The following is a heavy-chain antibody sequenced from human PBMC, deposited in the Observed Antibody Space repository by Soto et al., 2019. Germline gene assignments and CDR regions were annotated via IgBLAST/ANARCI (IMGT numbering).Heavy chain of an antibody. Sequence: QVQLQELGPGLVKPSQTLSLTCSVSGDSISTTTYYWTWIRQHPGKGLEWIGYISYSGTTSYNPSLKGRLTISVDTSENHFSLTLTSVTAADAAVYYCARGTGWYFFDYWGQGTLVTVSS. V-gene: IGHV4-31*03. CDR2: ISYSGTT. D-gene: IGHD6-19*01. J-gene: IGHJ4*02. CDR3: ARGTGWYFFDY. CDR1: GDSISTTTYY.